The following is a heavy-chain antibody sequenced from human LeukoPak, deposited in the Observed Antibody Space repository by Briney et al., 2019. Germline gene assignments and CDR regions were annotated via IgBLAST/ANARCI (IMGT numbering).Heavy chain of an antibody. CDR1: GFTFSSYS. D-gene: IGHD5-12*01. CDR2: ISSSSYI. V-gene: IGHV3-21*01. J-gene: IGHJ4*02. Sequence: GGSLRLSCAASGFTFSSYSMNWVRQAPGQGLEWVSSISSSSYIYYADSVKGRFTISRDNAKNSLYLQMNSLRAEDTAVYYCAKDSGGYSGYDPYYFDYWGQGTLVTVSS. CDR3: AKDSGGYSGYDPYYFDY.